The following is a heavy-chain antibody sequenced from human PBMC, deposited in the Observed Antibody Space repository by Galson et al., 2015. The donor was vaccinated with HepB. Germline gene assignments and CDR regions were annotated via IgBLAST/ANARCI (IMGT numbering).Heavy chain of an antibody. V-gene: IGHV3-30*04. D-gene: IGHD2-8*01. CDR2: ISYDGSNK. CDR3: TTLAYAPRG. CDR1: GFTFSSYA. J-gene: IGHJ4*02. Sequence: SLRLSCAASGFTFSSYAMHWVRQAPGKGLEWVAVISYDGSNKYYADSVKGRFTISRDNSKNTLYLQMNSLRAEDTAVYFCTTLAYAPRGWGQGTLVTVSS.